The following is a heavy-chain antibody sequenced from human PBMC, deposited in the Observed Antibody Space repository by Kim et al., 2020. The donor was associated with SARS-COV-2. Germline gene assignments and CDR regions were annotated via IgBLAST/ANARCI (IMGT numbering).Heavy chain of an antibody. V-gene: IGHV3-7*01. D-gene: IGHD6-13*01. CDR1: GFTFSSYW. J-gene: IGHJ4*02. CDR3: ARAGGTTYSSSCYGEWGY. Sequence: GGSLRLSCAASGFTFSSYWMSWVRQAPGKGLERVANIKQDGSEKYHVDSVKGRFTIYRDNAKNSLYLQMNRLRAEDTAVYYCARAGGTTYSSSCYGEWGYWDQGSLVNVSS. CDR2: IKQDGSEK.